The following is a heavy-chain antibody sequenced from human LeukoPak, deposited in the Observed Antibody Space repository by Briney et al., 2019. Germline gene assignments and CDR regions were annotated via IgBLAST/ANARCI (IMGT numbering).Heavy chain of an antibody. V-gene: IGHV4-4*07. J-gene: IGHJ6*03. Sequence: PSETLSLTCTVSGGSISSYYWSWIRQPAGKGLDWIGLIYPSGSTNYNPSLKSRVTMLVDTSKNQFSLKLSSVTAADTAVYYCARHLSITIFGVVSMRLEYYMDVWGKGTTVTVSS. CDR3: ARHLSITIFGVVSMRLEYYMDV. D-gene: IGHD3-3*01. CDR1: GGSISSYY. CDR2: IYPSGST.